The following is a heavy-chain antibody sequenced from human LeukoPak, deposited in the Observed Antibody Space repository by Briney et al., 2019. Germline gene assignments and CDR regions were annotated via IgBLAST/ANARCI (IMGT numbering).Heavy chain of an antibody. CDR1: RYTFSGHY. D-gene: IGHD3-22*01. CDR2: IKPSSGAT. Sequence: GASVKVSCKASRYTFSGHYMHWVRQAPGQGLEWMGWIKPSSGATNYAQKFRGRVTMTRDTSSRTSYMELSRLRSDDTALYYCASCYYDSSGYYYFDYWGQGTLVTVSS. V-gene: IGHV1-2*02. J-gene: IGHJ4*02. CDR3: ASCYYDSSGYYYFDY.